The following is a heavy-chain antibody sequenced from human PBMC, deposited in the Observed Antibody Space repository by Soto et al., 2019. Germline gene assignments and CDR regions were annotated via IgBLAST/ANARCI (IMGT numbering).Heavy chain of an antibody. V-gene: IGHV1-69*06. Sequence: QVQLVQSGAEVKKPGSSVKVSCKASGGTFSSYAISWVRQAPGQGLEWMGGIIPIFGTANYAQKFQGRVTITADKSTSTAYMELSSLRSEDTAVYYCAMGRYSSSWTTTYYYYGMDVWGQGTTVTVSS. J-gene: IGHJ6*02. CDR1: GGTFSSYA. CDR2: IIPIFGTA. CDR3: AMGRYSSSWTTTYYYYGMDV. D-gene: IGHD6-13*01.